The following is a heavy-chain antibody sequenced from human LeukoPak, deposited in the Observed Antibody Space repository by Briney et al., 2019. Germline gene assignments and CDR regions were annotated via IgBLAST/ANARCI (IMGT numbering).Heavy chain of an antibody. J-gene: IGHJ6*02. Sequence: GESLKISCKGSGYSFTSYWIGWVRQMPGKGLEWVANIKQEGSEKYYVDSVKGRFTISRDNAKSSLYLQMNSLRAEDTAVYYCARGDPFYYYGMDVWGQGTTVTVSS. CDR3: ARGDPFYYYGMDV. D-gene: IGHD2-21*02. CDR1: GYSFTSYW. V-gene: IGHV3-7*04. CDR2: IKQEGSEK.